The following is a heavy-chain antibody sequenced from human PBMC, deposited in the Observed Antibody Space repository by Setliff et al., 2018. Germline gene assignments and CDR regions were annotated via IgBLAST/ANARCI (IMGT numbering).Heavy chain of an antibody. CDR2: IGA. CDR3: VRDRAAIVVGPPTAAFDI. D-gene: IGHD2-2*01. Sequence: ASVKVSCKASGYSFTSYGINWVRQAPGQGLEWVGWIGAYAQKFQGRVTLTTDTSTGTAYMEVRSLRSDDTAQYYCVRDRAAIVVGPPTAAFDIWGQGTMVTVSS. J-gene: IGHJ3*02. V-gene: IGHV1-18*01. CDR1: GYSFTSYG.